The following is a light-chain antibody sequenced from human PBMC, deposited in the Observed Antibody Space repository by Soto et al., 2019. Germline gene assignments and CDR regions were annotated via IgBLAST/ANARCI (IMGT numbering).Light chain of an antibody. CDR2: SAY. CDR1: QGISNW. Sequence: DIQMTQSPSSVSASVGDRVTITCRASQGISNWLAWYQQQPGKAPKLLISSAYTLQSEVPSRFSGGGSGTHFTLIISSLQPEDFATYYCQQTNTFLPLTFGGGTKVEIK. V-gene: IGKV1-12*01. J-gene: IGKJ4*01. CDR3: QQTNTFLPLT.